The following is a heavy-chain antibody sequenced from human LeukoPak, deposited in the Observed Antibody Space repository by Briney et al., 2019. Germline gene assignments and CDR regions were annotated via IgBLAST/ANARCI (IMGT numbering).Heavy chain of an antibody. CDR3: TRRQWSGYEGYFDS. V-gene: IGHV6-1*01. Sequence: SQTLSLTCAISGDSVSIGSSSWNWFRQSPSRGLEWLGRTYFSSQWYDDYAESLRSRITISPDTSKNQVSLQLNSVTPDDTAVYYCTRRQWSGYEGYFDSWGQGTLVTVSS. D-gene: IGHD6-25*01. J-gene: IGHJ4*02. CDR1: GDSVSIGSSS. CDR2: TYFSSQWYD.